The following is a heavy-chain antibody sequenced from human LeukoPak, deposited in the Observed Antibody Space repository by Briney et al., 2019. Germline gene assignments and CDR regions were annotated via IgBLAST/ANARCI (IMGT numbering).Heavy chain of an antibody. CDR1: GFTFSSYA. CDR3: ARDSMIVVAGGVLDY. Sequence: PGRSLRLSCAASGFTFSSYAMHWVRKAPGKGQEREAVISHDGSNKYYADSVKSRFTISRDNSKNTLYLQMNSLRAEDTAVYYCARDSMIVVAGGVLDYWGQGTLVTVSS. D-gene: IGHD3-22*01. J-gene: IGHJ4*02. CDR2: ISHDGSNK. V-gene: IGHV3-30*01.